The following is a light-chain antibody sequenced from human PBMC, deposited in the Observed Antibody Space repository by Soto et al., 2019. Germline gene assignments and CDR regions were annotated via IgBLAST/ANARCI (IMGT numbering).Light chain of an antibody. V-gene: IGKV3-20*01. J-gene: IGKJ4*01. CDR3: QQYGSSPLT. Sequence: EIVLTQSPGTLSLSPGETATISCRASQSVRSNYLAWYQQKPGQAPRFLIYDASSRAPGIPDRFSGSGYGTDFTFTISRLEPEDFAVYYCQQYGSSPLTFGGGTKVDIK. CDR2: DAS. CDR1: QSVRSNY.